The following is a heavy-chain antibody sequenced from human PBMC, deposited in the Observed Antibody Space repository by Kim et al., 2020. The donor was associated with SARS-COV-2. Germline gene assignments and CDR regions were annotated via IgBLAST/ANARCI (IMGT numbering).Heavy chain of an antibody. Sequence: GYEQKCQGRVTVTRDNAIRTAYLELSNLRSEDTAVYYCARTTSGWPNWFDSWGQGTLVTVSS. J-gene: IGHJ5*01. V-gene: IGHV1-8*01. CDR3: ARTTSGWPNWFDS. D-gene: IGHD6-19*01.